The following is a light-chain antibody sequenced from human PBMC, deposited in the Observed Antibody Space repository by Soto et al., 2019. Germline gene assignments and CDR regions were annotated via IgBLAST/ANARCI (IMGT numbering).Light chain of an antibody. V-gene: IGLV2-14*01. CDR3: SSYTSSSTRHVV. CDR1: SSDVGGYNY. Sequence: QSALTQPASVSGAPGQSITISCTGTSSDVGGYNYDSWYQQHPGKAPKLTIYDVSNRPSGVSNRFSGSKSGNTASRTISGLHAEDEADYYCSSYTSSSTRHVVFGGETKRTVL. J-gene: IGLJ2*01. CDR2: DVS.